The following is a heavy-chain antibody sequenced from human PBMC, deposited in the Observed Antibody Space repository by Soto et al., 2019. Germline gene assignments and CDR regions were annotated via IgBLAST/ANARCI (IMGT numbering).Heavy chain of an antibody. CDR3: AKGITGNQVDY. J-gene: IGHJ4*02. Sequence: SGFTVSSNYMSWVRQAPGKGLEWVAVISYDGSNKYYADNVKGRITISRDYSKNTLFLQMNSLRAEDTAVYYCAKGITGNQVDYWGQGT. D-gene: IGHD1-20*01. CDR1: GFTVSSNY. V-gene: IGHV3-30*18. CDR2: ISYDGSNK.